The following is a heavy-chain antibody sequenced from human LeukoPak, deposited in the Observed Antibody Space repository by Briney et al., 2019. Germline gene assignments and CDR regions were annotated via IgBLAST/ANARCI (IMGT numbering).Heavy chain of an antibody. Sequence: ASVKVSCKASGYTFTSYGISWVRQAPGQGLEWMGWISAYNGNTNYAQKLQGRVTMTTDTSTSTAYMELRSLRSDDTAVYYCARGRTDWLSGYYYMDVWGKGTTVTISS. CDR2: ISAYNGNT. D-gene: IGHD2-21*01. V-gene: IGHV1-18*01. CDR1: GYTFTSYG. CDR3: ARGRTDWLSGYYYMDV. J-gene: IGHJ6*03.